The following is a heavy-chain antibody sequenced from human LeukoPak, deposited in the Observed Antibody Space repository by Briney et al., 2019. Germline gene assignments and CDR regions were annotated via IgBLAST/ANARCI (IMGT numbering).Heavy chain of an antibody. D-gene: IGHD3-10*01. Sequence: SETLSLTCAVYGGSFSGYYWSWIRQPPGKGLEWIGEINHSGGTKYNPSLKSRVTISVDTSKNQFSLKLSSVTAADTAVYYCARGGYYGSGNDFRFDPWGQGTLVTVSS. J-gene: IGHJ5*02. CDR1: GGSFSGYY. CDR2: INHSGGT. CDR3: ARGGYYGSGNDFRFDP. V-gene: IGHV4-34*01.